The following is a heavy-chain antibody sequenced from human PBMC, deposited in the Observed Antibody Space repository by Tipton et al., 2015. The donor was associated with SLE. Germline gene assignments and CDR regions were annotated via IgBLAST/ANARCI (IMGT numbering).Heavy chain of an antibody. J-gene: IGHJ4*02. CDR2: ISGSGGST. D-gene: IGHD2-2*02. Sequence: SLRLSCAASGFTFSSYAMSWVRQAPGKGLEWVSAISGSGGSTYYADSVKGRFTISRDNSKNTLYLQMNSLRAEDTAVYYCARGYCSSTSCYTGGYFDYWGQGTLVTVSS. V-gene: IGHV3-23*01. CDR1: GFTFSSYA. CDR3: ARGYCSSTSCYTGGYFDY.